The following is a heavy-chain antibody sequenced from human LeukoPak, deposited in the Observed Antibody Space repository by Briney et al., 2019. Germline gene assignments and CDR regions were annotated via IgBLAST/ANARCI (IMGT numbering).Heavy chain of an antibody. CDR1: GATVWSSF. CDR2: LHSDGGT. D-gene: IGHD1-26*01. J-gene: IGHJ4*02. CDR3: ARDRSGTYLDF. Sequence: GGSLRLACSESGATVWSSFRSWIRQTPGKGLEWVAILHSDGGTDYADSVRGRFTISRDNSKDIVYLQMNSLRVEDTALYYCARDRSGTYLDFWGQGTLVTVSS. V-gene: IGHV3-66*01.